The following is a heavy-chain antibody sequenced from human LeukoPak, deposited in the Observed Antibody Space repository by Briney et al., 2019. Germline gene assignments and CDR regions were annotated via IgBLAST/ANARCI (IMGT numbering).Heavy chain of an antibody. CDR2: IYTSGST. Sequence: SQTLSLTCTVSGGSISSGSYYWSWIRQPPEKGLEWIGRIYTSGSTNYNPSLKSRVTISVDTSKNQFSLKLSSVTAADPAVYYCARSITIFGLVYWGQGTLVTVSS. V-gene: IGHV4-61*02. J-gene: IGHJ4*02. CDR3: ARSITIFGLVY. D-gene: IGHD3/OR15-3a*01. CDR1: GGSISSGSYY.